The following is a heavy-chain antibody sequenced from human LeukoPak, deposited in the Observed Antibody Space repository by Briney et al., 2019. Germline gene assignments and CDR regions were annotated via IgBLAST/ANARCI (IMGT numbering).Heavy chain of an antibody. Sequence: GGSLRLSCAASGFTFSSYGMHWVRQAPGKGLEWVAVIWYDGSNKYYADSVKGRFTISRDNSKNTLYLQMNSLRAEDTAVYYCARSSAVAAPNFDYWGQGILVTVSS. V-gene: IGHV3-33*01. CDR3: ARSSAVAAPNFDY. CDR2: IWYDGSNK. J-gene: IGHJ4*02. CDR1: GFTFSSYG. D-gene: IGHD6-19*01.